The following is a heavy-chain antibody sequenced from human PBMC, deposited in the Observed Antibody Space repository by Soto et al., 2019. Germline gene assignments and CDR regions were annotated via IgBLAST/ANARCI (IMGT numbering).Heavy chain of an antibody. CDR3: AKDGRVDWNRIFDY. V-gene: IGHV3-30*18. D-gene: IGHD1-1*01. J-gene: IGHJ4*02. Sequence: GGSLRLSCAASGFTFSSYGMHWVRQAPGKGLEWVAVISYDGSNKYYADSVKGRFTISRDNSKNTLYLQMNSLRAEDTAVYYCAKDGRVDWNRIFDYWGQGTLVTVSS. CDR2: ISYDGSNK. CDR1: GFTFSSYG.